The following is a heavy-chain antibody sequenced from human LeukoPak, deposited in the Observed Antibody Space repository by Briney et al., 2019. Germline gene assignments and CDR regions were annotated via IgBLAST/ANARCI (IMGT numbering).Heavy chain of an antibody. CDR2: IYHSGST. V-gene: IGHV4-4*02. J-gene: IGHJ3*02. D-gene: IGHD6-19*01. CDR3: ARIRTTQWLVHGRSAFDI. Sequence: PSETLPLTCAVSGGSISSSNWWSWVRQPPGKGLEWIGEIYHSGSTNYNPSLKSRVTISVDKSKNQFSLKLSSVTAADTAVYYCARIRTTQWLVHGRSAFDIWGQGTMVTVSS. CDR1: GGSISSSNW.